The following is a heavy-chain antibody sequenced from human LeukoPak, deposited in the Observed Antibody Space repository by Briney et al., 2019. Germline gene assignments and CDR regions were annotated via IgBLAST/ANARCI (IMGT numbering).Heavy chain of an antibody. CDR1: GFTFKSYG. CDR3: AKLLYWYIDL. J-gene: IGHJ2*01. V-gene: IGHV3-30*02. CDR2: TWYDGSNK. Sequence: PGGSLRLSCVASGFTFKSYGMHWVRQAPGKGLEWVAMTWYDGSNKYYADSVKGRFTISRDNSKNTLYLQMNSLRAEDTAVYYCAKLLYWYIDLWGRGTLVTVSS. D-gene: IGHD2-15*01.